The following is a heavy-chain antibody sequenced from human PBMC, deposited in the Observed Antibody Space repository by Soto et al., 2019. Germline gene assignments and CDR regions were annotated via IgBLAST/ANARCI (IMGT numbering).Heavy chain of an antibody. V-gene: IGHV1-69*13. J-gene: IGHJ6*02. D-gene: IGHD3-3*02. CDR1: GGSFSTAA. CDR3: ARDKDRPQLGGNYYYIMDV. Sequence: SVKVSCKASGGSFSTAAISWVRQAPGQGLEWMGGIMPIFRTADYAQKFQDRVTITADESTSTAYLELRSLSSEDTAIYFCARDKDRPQLGGNYYYIMDVWGQGTTVTVSS. CDR2: IMPIFRTA.